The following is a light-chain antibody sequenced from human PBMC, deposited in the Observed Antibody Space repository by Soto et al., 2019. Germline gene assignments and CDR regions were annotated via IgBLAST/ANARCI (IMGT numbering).Light chain of an antibody. CDR2: EVS. Sequence: QSALTQPASVSGSPGQSITISCTGTISDVGGYNYVSWFQQHPGKAPKLMIYEVSNRPSGVSTRFSGSKSGNTASLTISGLQAEDEADYYCSSYTSSSTLAVFGTGTKLTVL. CDR3: SSYTSSSTLAV. CDR1: ISDVGGYNY. V-gene: IGLV2-14*01. J-gene: IGLJ1*01.